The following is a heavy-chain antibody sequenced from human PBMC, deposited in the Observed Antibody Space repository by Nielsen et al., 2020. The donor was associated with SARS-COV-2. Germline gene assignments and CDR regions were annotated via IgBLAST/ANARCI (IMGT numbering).Heavy chain of an antibody. Sequence: ASVKVSCKASGYTFTSYDINWVRQATGQGLEWMGWMNPNSGNTGYAQKFQGRVTMTRNTSISTAYMELSSLRSEDTAVYYCARRASMVRGVIRYWYYGMDVWGQGTTVTVSS. CDR1: GYTFTSYD. CDR2: MNPNSGNT. CDR3: ARRASMVRGVIRYWYYGMDV. D-gene: IGHD3-10*01. V-gene: IGHV1-8*01. J-gene: IGHJ6*02.